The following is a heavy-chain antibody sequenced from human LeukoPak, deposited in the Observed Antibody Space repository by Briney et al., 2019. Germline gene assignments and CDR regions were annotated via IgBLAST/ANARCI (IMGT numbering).Heavy chain of an antibody. V-gene: IGHV4-39*01. J-gene: IGHJ4*02. CDR2: MYYGGRT. CDR3: ATMVPRGLYYFDY. Sequence: SETLSLTCSVSGAYISTSSHYWGWIRQPLGKGLEWIGSMYYGGRTHYNPSLKSRVTISADTSKSQLSLKVTSVTAADTAAYYCATMVPRGLYYFDYWGRGTLVTVSS. D-gene: IGHD2-8*01. CDR1: GAYISTSSHY.